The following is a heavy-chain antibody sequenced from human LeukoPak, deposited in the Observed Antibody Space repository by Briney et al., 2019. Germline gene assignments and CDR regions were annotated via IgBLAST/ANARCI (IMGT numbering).Heavy chain of an antibody. CDR3: AKDRYCSGGLCYADAFDV. CDR1: GFTFSSYA. J-gene: IGHJ3*01. V-gene: IGHV3-23*01. D-gene: IGHD6-19*01. Sequence: PGGSLRLSCAASGFTFSSYAMTWVRQAPGKGLEWVSDITGSGTRTDHADSVRGRFIISRDNSKNELYLQMNSLRVEDTAIYFCAKDRYCSGGLCYADAFDVWGQGIMVTVSS. CDR2: ITGSGTRT.